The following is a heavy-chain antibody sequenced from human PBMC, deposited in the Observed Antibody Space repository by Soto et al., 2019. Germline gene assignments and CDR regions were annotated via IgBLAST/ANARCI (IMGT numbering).Heavy chain of an antibody. V-gene: IGHV3-23*01. CDR2: LSGGGSTT. CDR1: GFTFSLSA. D-gene: IGHD3-9*01. Sequence: EVQLLESGGGFVQPGESLRLSCAASGFTFSLSAMSWVRQAPGRGLDWVSSLSGGGSTTDYADSVNGRFTISRDNSKNTVHLQMNSLRAEDTAVYYCAKGPEYDILTGCDYWGQGALVTVSS. J-gene: IGHJ4*02. CDR3: AKGPEYDILTGCDY.